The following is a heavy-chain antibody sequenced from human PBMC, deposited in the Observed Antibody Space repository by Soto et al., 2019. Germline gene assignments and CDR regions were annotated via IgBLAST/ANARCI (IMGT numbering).Heavy chain of an antibody. V-gene: IGHV3-30*18. D-gene: IGHD3-10*01. Sequence: GGSLRLSCAASGFTFSSYGMHWVRQAPGKGLEWVAVISYDGSNKYYADSVKGRFTISRDNSKNTLYLQMNSLRAEDTAVYYCAKDIRRLLWFGELSYYYYVMDVWGQGTTVIVSS. CDR1: GFTFSSYG. J-gene: IGHJ6*02. CDR2: ISYDGSNK. CDR3: AKDIRRLLWFGELSYYYYVMDV.